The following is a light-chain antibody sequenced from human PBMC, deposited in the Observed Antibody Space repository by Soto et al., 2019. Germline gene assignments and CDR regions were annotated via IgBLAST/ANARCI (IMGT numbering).Light chain of an antibody. CDR3: QHFGGSSLT. CDR1: QSVDINF. V-gene: IGKV3-20*01. Sequence: EIVLTQSPGTLSLTPGERATLSCMSSQSVDINFLAWYQQKRGQPPRLLIYGASSRATGIPDRFSGSGSGTDFTLTITRLEPEDCAVYYCQHFGGSSLTFGGGTNIEIK. CDR2: GAS. J-gene: IGKJ4*01.